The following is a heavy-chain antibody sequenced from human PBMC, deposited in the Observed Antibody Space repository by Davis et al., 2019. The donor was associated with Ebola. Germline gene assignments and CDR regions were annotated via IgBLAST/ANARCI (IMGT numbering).Heavy chain of an antibody. Sequence: GESLKISCAASGFTFSSYGMHWVRQAPGKGLEWVAVISYDGSNKYYADSVKGRFTISRDNAKNSLYLQMNSLRAEDTAVYYCLYGSHYWGQGTLVTVSS. CDR2: ISYDGSNK. CDR3: LYGSHY. CDR1: GFTFSSYG. J-gene: IGHJ4*02. D-gene: IGHD3-10*01. V-gene: IGHV3-30*03.